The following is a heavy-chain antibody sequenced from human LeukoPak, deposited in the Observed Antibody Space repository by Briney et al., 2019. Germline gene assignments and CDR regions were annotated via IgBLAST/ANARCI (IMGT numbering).Heavy chain of an antibody. CDR1: GFTVSSNY. J-gene: IGHJ6*02. Sequence: GGSLRLSCAASGFTVSSNYMSWVRQAPGKGLEWVSVIYSGGSTYYADSVKGRFTISRHNSKNTLYLQMNSLRAEDTAVYYCAGYYGSGSYYYYYYGMDVWGQGTTVTVSS. CDR3: AGYYGSGSYYYYYYGMDV. V-gene: IGHV3-53*04. D-gene: IGHD3-10*01. CDR2: IYSGGST.